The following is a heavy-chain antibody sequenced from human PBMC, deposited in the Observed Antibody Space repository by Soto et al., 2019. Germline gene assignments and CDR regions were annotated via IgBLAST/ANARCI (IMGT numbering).Heavy chain of an antibody. Sequence: GGSLRLSCAASGFTFSSYSMNWVRQAPGKGLEWVSSISSSSSYIYYADSVKGRFTISRDNAKSSLYLQMNSLRAEDTAVYYCAREAPLVTIFGVVTPDHFDYWGQGTLVTVSS. V-gene: IGHV3-21*01. CDR2: ISSSSSYI. CDR1: GFTFSSYS. D-gene: IGHD3-3*01. J-gene: IGHJ4*02. CDR3: AREAPLVTIFGVVTPDHFDY.